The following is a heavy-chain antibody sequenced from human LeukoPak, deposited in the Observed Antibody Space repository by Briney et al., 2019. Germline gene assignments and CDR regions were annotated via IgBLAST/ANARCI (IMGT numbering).Heavy chain of an antibody. CDR3: TRWISPYYFDY. CDR2: ISTYNGNT. J-gene: IGHJ4*02. CDR1: AYTFTNYY. D-gene: IGHD2-2*03. V-gene: IGHV1-18*01. Sequence: ASVKVSCKTSAYTFTNYYIAWVRQASGQGLEWMGWISTYNGNTNYAQNLQGRVTMTTDTSTSTAYMELRSLRSDDTAVYYCTRWISPYYFDYWGQGTLVTVSS.